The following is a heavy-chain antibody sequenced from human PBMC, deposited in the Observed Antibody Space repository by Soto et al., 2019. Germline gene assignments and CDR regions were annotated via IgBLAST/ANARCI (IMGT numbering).Heavy chain of an antibody. D-gene: IGHD3-9*01. Sequence: ASVKVSCKASGYTFTSYYMHWVRQAPGQGLEWMGIINPGGGSTSYAQKFQGRVTMTRDTSTSTVYMELSSLRSEDTAVYYCARDYDILTGPVYYFDYWGQGTLVTVSS. J-gene: IGHJ4*02. V-gene: IGHV1-46*01. CDR2: INPGGGST. CDR3: ARDYDILTGPVYYFDY. CDR1: GYTFTSYY.